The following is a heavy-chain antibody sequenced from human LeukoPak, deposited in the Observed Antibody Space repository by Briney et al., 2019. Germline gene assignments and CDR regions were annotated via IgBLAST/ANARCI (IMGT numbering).Heavy chain of an antibody. V-gene: IGHV4-34*01. CDR2: INHSGST. CDR3: ARVSVAGPFDY. J-gene: IGHJ4*02. D-gene: IGHD6-19*01. CDR1: GGSFSGYY. Sequence: PSETLSLTCAVYGGSFSGYYWSWIRQPPGKGLEWIGEINHSGSTNYNPFLKSRVTISVDTSKNQFSLKLSSVTAADTAVYYCARVSVAGPFDYWGQGTLVTVSS.